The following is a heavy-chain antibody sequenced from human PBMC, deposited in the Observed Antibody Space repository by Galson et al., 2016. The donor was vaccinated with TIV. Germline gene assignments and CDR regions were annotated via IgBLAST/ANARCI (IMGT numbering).Heavy chain of an antibody. CDR1: GFAFTTYG. V-gene: IGHV4-34*01. Sequence: LRLSCAASGFAFTTYGMSWVRQAPGKGLEWIGEISHSGSTSYNPSLESRVTISIDTSKNQFSLNLNSVTAADTAVYYCARISLRGGSSAVWGRGTTVTVSS. CDR2: ISHSGST. CDR3: ARISLRGGSSAV. D-gene: IGHD2-15*01. J-gene: IGHJ6*02.